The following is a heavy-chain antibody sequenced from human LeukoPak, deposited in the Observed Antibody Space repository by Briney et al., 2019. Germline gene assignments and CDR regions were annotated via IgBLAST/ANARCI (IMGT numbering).Heavy chain of an antibody. D-gene: IGHD3-10*01. J-gene: IGHJ4*02. Sequence: PGGSLRVSCAASGFTFSDYYMSWIRQAPGKGLEWVSYISSSGSTIYYADSVKGRFTISRDNAKNSLYLQMNSLRAEDTAVYYCAGSGSYKYYFDYWGQGTLVTVSS. CDR3: AGSGSYKYYFDY. CDR1: GFTFSDYY. CDR2: ISSSGSTI. V-gene: IGHV3-11*04.